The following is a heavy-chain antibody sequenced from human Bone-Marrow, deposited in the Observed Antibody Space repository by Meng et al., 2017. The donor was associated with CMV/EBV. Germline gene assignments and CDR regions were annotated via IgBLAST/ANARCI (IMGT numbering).Heavy chain of an antibody. J-gene: IGHJ4*02. D-gene: IGHD7-27*01. CDR2: IHPHRGDT. CDR1: GYTFTAHY. Sequence: SVKVSCKASGYTFTAHYFHWVRQAPGQGLEWMGWIHPHRGDTNYAQQFQGRVTLTRDTSINTGYMELTRLTSDDTAVYYCARDNNWGPDYWGQGTRVTVSS. V-gene: IGHV1-2*02. CDR3: ARDNNWGPDY.